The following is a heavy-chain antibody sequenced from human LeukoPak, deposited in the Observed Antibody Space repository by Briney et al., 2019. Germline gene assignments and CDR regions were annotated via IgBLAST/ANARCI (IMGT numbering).Heavy chain of an antibody. V-gene: IGHV1-69*05. CDR3: ALATTVVTLFDY. D-gene: IGHD4-23*01. J-gene: IGHJ4*02. Sequence: GSSVTVSCKASGGTFSSYAISWVRQAPGQGLEWMGGIIPIFGTANYAQKFQGRVTITTDESTSTAYMELSSLRSEDTAVYYCALATTVVTLFDYWGQGTLVTVSS. CDR2: IIPIFGTA. CDR1: GGTFSSYA.